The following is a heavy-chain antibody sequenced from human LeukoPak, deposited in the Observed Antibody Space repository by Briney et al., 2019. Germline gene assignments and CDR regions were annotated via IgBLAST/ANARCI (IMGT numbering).Heavy chain of an antibody. CDR3: AKDAVRYSSGWDFDY. CDR2: ISGDGSTT. Sequence: GGSLRLSCAASGFTFSDYAMHWVRQCPGKGLEWVSLISGDGSTTNYADSVKGRFTISRDNSKNSLYLQMSSLRTEDTALYYCAKDAVRYSSGWDFDYWGQGTLVTVSS. V-gene: IGHV3-43*02. CDR1: GFTFSDYA. J-gene: IGHJ4*02. D-gene: IGHD6-19*01.